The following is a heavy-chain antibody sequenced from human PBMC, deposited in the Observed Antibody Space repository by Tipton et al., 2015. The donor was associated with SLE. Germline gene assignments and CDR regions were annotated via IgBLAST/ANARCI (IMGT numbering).Heavy chain of an antibody. D-gene: IGHD3-22*01. CDR1: GGSISSGDYY. V-gene: IGHV4-61*08. CDR3: ATDSSGYYYLDY. J-gene: IGHJ4*02. Sequence: TLSLTCTVSGGSISSGDYYWSWIRQPPGKGLEWIGYIYYSGSTNYNPSLKSRVTISVDTSKNQFSLKLSSVTAADTAVYYCATDSSGYYYLDYWGQGTLVTVSS. CDR2: IYYSGST.